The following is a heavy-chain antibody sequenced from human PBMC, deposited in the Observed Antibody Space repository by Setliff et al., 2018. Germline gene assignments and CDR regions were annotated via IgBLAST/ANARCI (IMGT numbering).Heavy chain of an antibody. J-gene: IGHJ6*03. Sequence: ASVKVSCKASGYTFTSYAMHWVRQAPGQRLEWMGWINAGNGNTKYSQKFQGRVTITRDTSTSTVYMELSSLRSEDAAVYYCARGLQRTSGYFYYYYMGVWGKGTTVTVSS. CDR3: ARGLQRTSGYFYYYYMGV. V-gene: IGHV1-3*01. CDR1: GYTFTSYA. CDR2: INAGNGNT.